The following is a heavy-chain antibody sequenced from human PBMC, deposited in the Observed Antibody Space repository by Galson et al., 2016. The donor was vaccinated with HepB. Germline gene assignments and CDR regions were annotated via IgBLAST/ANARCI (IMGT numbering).Heavy chain of an antibody. V-gene: IGHV1-8*02. CDR3: ARGVVCYGDRCTYTGMDV. Sequence: SVKVSCKGSGYSFTNDQINWVRQATGQGPEWLGWMNPNSGNTLYAQKFWGRVTMTSDTSISTAYMELSSLTSEDTAIYYCARGVVCYGDRCTYTGMDVWGQGTTVTVSS. D-gene: IGHD2-21*02. CDR2: MNPNSGNT. J-gene: IGHJ6*02. CDR1: GYSFTNDQ.